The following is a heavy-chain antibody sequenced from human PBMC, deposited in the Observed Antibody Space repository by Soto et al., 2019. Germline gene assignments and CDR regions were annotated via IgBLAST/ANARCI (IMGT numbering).Heavy chain of an antibody. Sequence: QVQLVQSGAEVKKPGSSVKVSCKASGGTFSSYTISWVRQAPGQGLEWMGRIIPILGIANYAQKFQGRVTITTDKSTSTAYMELSSLRSEDTAVYYCARVPKGSSTSCYRGSCYWYGMDVWGQGTTVTVSS. D-gene: IGHD2-2*02. CDR1: GGTFSSYT. CDR2: IIPILGIA. CDR3: ARVPKGSSTSCYRGSCYWYGMDV. V-gene: IGHV1-69*02. J-gene: IGHJ6*02.